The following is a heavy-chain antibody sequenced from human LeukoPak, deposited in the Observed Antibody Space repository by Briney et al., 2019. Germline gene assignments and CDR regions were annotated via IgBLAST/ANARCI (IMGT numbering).Heavy chain of an antibody. J-gene: IGHJ5*02. V-gene: IGHV4-39*01. CDR1: GFTFSSYE. D-gene: IGHD6-13*01. CDR2: IYYSGST. CDR3: ARRTSSSWYPDNWFDP. Sequence: PGGSLRLSCAASGFTFSSYEVNWVRQPPGKGLEWIGSIYYSGSTYYNPSLKSRVTISVDTSKNQFSLKLSSVTAADTAVYYCARRTSSSWYPDNWFDPWGQGTLVTVSS.